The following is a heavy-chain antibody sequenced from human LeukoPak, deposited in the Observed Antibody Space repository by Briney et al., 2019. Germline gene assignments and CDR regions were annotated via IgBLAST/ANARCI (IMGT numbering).Heavy chain of an antibody. Sequence: PSETLSLTCTVSGGSISSGSSYWSWIRQPAGKGLEWIGRIYTSGSTTYSPSLKSRVTLSVDTSKNQFSLKLSSVTAADTAVYFCARDRYGHFDYWGQGTLVTVSS. CDR3: ARDRYGHFDY. J-gene: IGHJ4*02. V-gene: IGHV4-61*02. CDR1: GGSISSGSSY. CDR2: IYTSGST. D-gene: IGHD5-18*01.